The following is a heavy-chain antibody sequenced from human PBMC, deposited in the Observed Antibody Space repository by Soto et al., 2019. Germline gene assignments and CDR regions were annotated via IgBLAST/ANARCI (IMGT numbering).Heavy chain of an antibody. J-gene: IGHJ4*02. CDR1: GGSISSGGYY. D-gene: IGHD1-26*01. V-gene: IGHV4-31*03. CDR3: AREGGIVGATAADY. Sequence: QVQLQESGPGLVKPSQTLSLTCTVSGGSISSGGYYWSWIRQHPGKGLEWIGYTYYSGSTYYNPSHKCRVTLSVDTSKTQFSLKLSSVTAADTAVYYCAREGGIVGATAADYWGQGTLVTVSS. CDR2: TYYSGST.